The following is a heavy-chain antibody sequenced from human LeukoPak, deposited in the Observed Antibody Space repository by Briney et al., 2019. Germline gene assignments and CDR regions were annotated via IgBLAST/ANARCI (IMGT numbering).Heavy chain of an antibody. J-gene: IGHJ5*02. V-gene: IGHV4-59*08. CDR2: FYNSGNI. Sequence: SETLSLTCTVSGGSISNYYWSWIRQPPGKGLEWIGYFYNSGNINYNPSLKSRVTISVDTSKNHFSLKLSSVTAADTAVYYCARYSWSGATPGSWFDPWGQGTLVTVSS. CDR1: GGSISNYY. CDR3: ARYSWSGATPGSWFDP. D-gene: IGHD1-26*01.